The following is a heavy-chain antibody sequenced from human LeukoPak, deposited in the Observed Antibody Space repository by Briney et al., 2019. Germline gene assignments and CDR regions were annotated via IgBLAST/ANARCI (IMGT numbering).Heavy chain of an antibody. CDR1: GLTFSSYW. Sequence: GGSLRLSCAASGLTFSSYWMHWVRQAPGKGLVWVSRIYGDGRTTNYADSVKGRFTISRDNAKNTLYLQMNSLRAEDTAVYYCAIGGGGVMPRGYWGQGTLVTVSS. CDR3: AIGGGGVMPRGY. D-gene: IGHD3-16*01. J-gene: IGHJ4*02. V-gene: IGHV3-74*01. CDR2: IYGDGRTT.